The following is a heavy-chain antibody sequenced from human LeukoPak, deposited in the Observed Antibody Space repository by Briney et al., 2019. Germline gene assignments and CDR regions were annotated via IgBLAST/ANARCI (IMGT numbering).Heavy chain of an antibody. CDR2: IYYSGSS. CDR1: GGSINSYY. CDR3: ARWYCSSNTCYHMDV. V-gene: IGHV4-59*01. D-gene: IGHD2-2*01. Sequence: SETLSLTCTVSGGSINSYYWIWIRQPPGEGLDWIGYIYYSGSSSYNPSLKSRVTMSVDTSKNQLSPKLSSVTAADTAVYYCARWYCSSNTCYHMDVWGKGTTVTVSS. J-gene: IGHJ6*03.